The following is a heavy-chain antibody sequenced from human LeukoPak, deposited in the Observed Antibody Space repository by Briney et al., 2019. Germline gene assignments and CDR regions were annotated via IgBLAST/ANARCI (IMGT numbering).Heavy chain of an antibody. D-gene: IGHD2-21*01. J-gene: IGHJ4*02. CDR2: INPSGGST. V-gene: IGHV1-46*01. CDR3: AVAPGDY. CDR1: GYTFTSYY. Sequence: AASVKVSCKASGYTFTSYYMHWVRQAPGQGREWMGIINPSGGSTSYAQKFQGRVTMTRDTSISTVYMELTTLTSDDTALYYCAVAPGDYWGQGTLVSVSA.